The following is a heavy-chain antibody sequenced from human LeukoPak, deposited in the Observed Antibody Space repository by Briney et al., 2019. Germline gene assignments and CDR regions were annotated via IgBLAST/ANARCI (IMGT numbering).Heavy chain of an antibody. CDR1: GCSISSSSNY. Sequence: SETLSLTCTVSGCSISSSSNYWGWIRPPPGKGLEWIGSIDDSGSTYYNPPLKSRVAISVDTSKNQFSLKLSSVTAADTAVYYCARHYVPAAMFYYYGMDVWGQGTTVTVSS. CDR2: IDDSGST. D-gene: IGHD2-2*01. J-gene: IGHJ6*02. V-gene: IGHV4-39*01. CDR3: ARHYVPAAMFYYYGMDV.